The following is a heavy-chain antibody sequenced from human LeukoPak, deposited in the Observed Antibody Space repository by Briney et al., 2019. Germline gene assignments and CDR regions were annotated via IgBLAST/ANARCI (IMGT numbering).Heavy chain of an antibody. CDR3: AKWSKYTYGYFDY. V-gene: IGHV3-74*01. D-gene: IGHD5-18*01. Sequence: GGSLRLSCAASGFTFSSYWMHWVRQAPGKGLGWVSRINSDGSSTIYADSVRGRFTISRDNSKNTLYLQMNSLRVEDTAVFYCAKWSKYTYGYFDYWGQGTLVTVSS. CDR1: GFTFSSYW. CDR2: INSDGSST. J-gene: IGHJ4*02.